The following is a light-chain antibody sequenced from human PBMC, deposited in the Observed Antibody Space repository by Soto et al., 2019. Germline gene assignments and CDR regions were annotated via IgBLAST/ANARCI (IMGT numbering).Light chain of an antibody. Sequence: EIVMTPSPATLSVSPGERATLSCRASQSVSSSYLAWYQQKPGQAPRLLIYDASNRATGIPARFSGSGSGTDFTLTISSLEPEDFAVYYCQQRSDWPRTFGQGTKVDIK. CDR3: QQRSDWPRT. CDR2: DAS. V-gene: IGKV3D-20*02. CDR1: QSVSSSY. J-gene: IGKJ1*01.